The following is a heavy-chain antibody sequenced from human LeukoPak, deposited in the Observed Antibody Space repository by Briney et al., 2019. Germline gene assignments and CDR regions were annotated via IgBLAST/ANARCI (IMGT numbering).Heavy chain of an antibody. CDR1: GYTFTGYY. CDR3: ARDLVTDYYGLGIDY. Sequence: ASVKVSCKASGYTFTGYYMHWVRQAPGQGLEWMGRINPNSGGTNYAQKFQGRVTMTRDTSISTAYMELSRLRSDDTAVYYCARDLVTDYYGLGIDYWGQGTLVTVFS. D-gene: IGHD3-10*01. CDR2: INPNSGGT. J-gene: IGHJ4*02. V-gene: IGHV1-2*06.